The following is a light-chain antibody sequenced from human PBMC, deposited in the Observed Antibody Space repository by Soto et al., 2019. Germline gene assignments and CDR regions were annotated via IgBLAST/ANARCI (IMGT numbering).Light chain of an antibody. J-gene: IGKJ1*01. CDR3: QQYNNWGT. CDR2: GAS. Sequence: EIVMSPSPATLSVSPGERATLSCRASQSVSSNLAWYQQKPGQAPRLLIYGASTRATGIPARFSGSGSGTEFTLTISSLQSEDFAVYYCQQYNNWGTFGQGTKVESK. V-gene: IGKV3-15*01. CDR1: QSVSSN.